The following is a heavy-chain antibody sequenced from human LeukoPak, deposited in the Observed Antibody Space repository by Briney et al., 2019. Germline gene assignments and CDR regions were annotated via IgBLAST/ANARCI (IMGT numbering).Heavy chain of an antibody. V-gene: IGHV1-46*01. CDR3: ARDKRGCSSTSCYTSFYYYYGMDV. Sequence: ASVKVSCKASGYTFTSYYMHWVRQAPGQGLEWMGIISPSGGSTSYAQKFQGRVTMTRDTSTSTVYMELSSLRSEDTAVYYCARDKRGCSSTSCYTSFYYYYGMDVWGKGTTVTVSS. D-gene: IGHD2-2*02. J-gene: IGHJ6*04. CDR1: GYTFTSYY. CDR2: ISPSGGST.